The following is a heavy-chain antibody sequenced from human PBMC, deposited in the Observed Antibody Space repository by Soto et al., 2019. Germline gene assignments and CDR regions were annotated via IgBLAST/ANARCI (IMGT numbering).Heavy chain of an antibody. J-gene: IGHJ6*02. D-gene: IGHD2-2*01. CDR3: ARGGSCSSTSCYRGYYYYYYGMDV. CDR2: IIPIFGTA. Sequence: SVKVSCKASGGTFSSYAISWVRQAPGQGLEWMGGIIPIFGTANYAQKFQGRVTITADESTSTAYMELSSLRSEDTAVHYCARGGSCSSTSCYRGYYYYYYGMDVWGQGTTVTVSS. CDR1: GGTFSSYA. V-gene: IGHV1-69*13.